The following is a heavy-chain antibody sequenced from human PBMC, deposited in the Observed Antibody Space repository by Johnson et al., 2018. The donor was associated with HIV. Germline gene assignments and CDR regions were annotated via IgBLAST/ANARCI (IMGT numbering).Heavy chain of an antibody. CDR1: GFTVSSNY. CDR2: IYSGGST. D-gene: IGHD1-7*01. J-gene: IGHJ3*02. Sequence: VRLVETGGGLIQPGGSLRLSCAASGFTVSSNYMSWVRQAPGKGLEWVSVIYSGGSTYYADSVQGRFTISRDNSKNTPYLQMNSLRAEDTAVYYCARAGQLPEDAFDIWGQGTMVTVSS. CDR3: ARAGQLPEDAFDI. V-gene: IGHV3-53*02.